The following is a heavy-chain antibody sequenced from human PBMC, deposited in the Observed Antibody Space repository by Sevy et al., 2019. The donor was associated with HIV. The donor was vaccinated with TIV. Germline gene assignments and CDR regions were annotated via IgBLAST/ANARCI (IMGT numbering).Heavy chain of an antibody. CDR1: GFTFSSYS. Sequence: GGSLRLSCAASGFTFSSYSMNWVRQAPGKGLEWVSYISSSSSTIYYADSVKGRFTISRDNAKNSLYLQMNSLRAEDTAGYYCARDVRCSSTSCYITYYYYYYYMDVWGKGTTVTVSS. CDR2: ISSSSSTI. V-gene: IGHV3-48*01. J-gene: IGHJ6*03. D-gene: IGHD2-2*01. CDR3: ARDVRCSSTSCYITYYYYYYYMDV.